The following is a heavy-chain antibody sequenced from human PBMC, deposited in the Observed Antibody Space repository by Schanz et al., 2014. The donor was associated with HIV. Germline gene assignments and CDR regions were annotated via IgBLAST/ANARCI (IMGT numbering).Heavy chain of an antibody. D-gene: IGHD6-13*01. V-gene: IGHV1-46*01. CDR1: GGTFSIYA. CDR2: INPSGVTT. CDR3: ARRGPIAAIDFSLDP. Sequence: QVQLVQSGAEVKKPGSSVKVSCKASGGTFSIYAISWVRQAPGQGLEWMGIINPSGVTTAFAQKFQGRLTLTRDTSTNTVYMELTRQTHEHTAVYYCARRGPIAAIDFSLDPWGQGTLVTVSS. J-gene: IGHJ5*02.